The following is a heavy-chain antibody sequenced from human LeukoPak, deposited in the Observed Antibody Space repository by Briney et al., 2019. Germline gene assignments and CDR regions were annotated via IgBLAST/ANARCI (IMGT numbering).Heavy chain of an antibody. V-gene: IGHV3-7*04. CDR1: GFTISSYW. D-gene: IGHD3-10*01. J-gene: IGHJ4*02. CDR3: ARSIRGSARFDY. Sequence: GGSLRLSCAASGFTISSYWMSWVRRAPGKGLEWVANIKQDGSEKYYVGSVKGRFTISSDNAKNSLYLQMNSLRAEDTAVYYCARSIRGSARFDYWGQGTLVTVSS. CDR2: IKQDGSEK.